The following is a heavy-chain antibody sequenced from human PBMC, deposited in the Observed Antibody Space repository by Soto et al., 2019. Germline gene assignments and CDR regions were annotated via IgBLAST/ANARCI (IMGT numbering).Heavy chain of an antibody. CDR3: AKDRPNYDILTELDY. CDR1: GGSVSNGAHY. Sequence: SETLSLTCSVSGGSVSNGAHYWSWIRQRPGKGLEWIGYIYYSGDTQYNPSLKSRLTISVDTSKDQFSLKLTSVTAEDTAVYYCAKDRPNYDILTELDYWGQGTLVTVSS. D-gene: IGHD3-9*01. J-gene: IGHJ4*02. V-gene: IGHV4-31*03. CDR2: IYYSGDT.